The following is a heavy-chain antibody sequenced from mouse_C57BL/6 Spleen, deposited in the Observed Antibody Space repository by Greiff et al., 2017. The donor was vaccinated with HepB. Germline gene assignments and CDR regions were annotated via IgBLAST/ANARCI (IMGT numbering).Heavy chain of an antibody. J-gene: IGHJ3*01. V-gene: IGHV14-4*01. CDR1: GFNIKDDY. CDR2: IDPENGDT. Sequence: EVQLQQSGAELVRPGASVKLSCTASGFNIKDDYMHWVKQRPEQGLEWIGWIDPENGDTEYASKFQGKATITADISSNTAYLQLSSLTSEDTAVYYCTEGNDYDWFAYWGQGTLVTVSA. CDR3: TEGNDYDWFAY. D-gene: IGHD2-4*01.